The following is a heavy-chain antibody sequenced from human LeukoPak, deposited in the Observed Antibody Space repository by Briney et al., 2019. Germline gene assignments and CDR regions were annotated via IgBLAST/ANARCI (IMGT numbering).Heavy chain of an antibody. CDR1: GFTFSSYG. CDR2: IRYDGSNK. J-gene: IGHJ6*03. CDR3: AKGTGVVVPAAMGRGYMDV. V-gene: IGHV3-30*02. D-gene: IGHD2-2*01. Sequence: GGSLRLSCAASGFTFSSYGMHWVRQAPGKGLEWVAFIRYDGSNKYYADSVKGRFTISRDNSKNTLYLQMNSLRAEDTAVYYCAKGTGVVVPAAMGRGYMDVWGKGTTVTVSS.